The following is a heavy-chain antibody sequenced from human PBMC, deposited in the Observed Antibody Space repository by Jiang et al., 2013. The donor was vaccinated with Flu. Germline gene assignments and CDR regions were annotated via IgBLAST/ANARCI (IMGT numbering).Heavy chain of an antibody. J-gene: IGHJ4*02. V-gene: IGHV1-2*02. CDR2: INPNSGGA. CDR3: ARARGVATVTTAGNY. CDR1: GYSFIGYY. D-gene: IGHD4-17*01. Sequence: SGSELKKPGASVKVSCKASGYSFIGYYIHWVRQAPGQGLEWMGWINPNSGGATYAQKFQGRVTMTRDTSVSIGYMELSRLKSDDTAVYYCARARGVATVTTAGNYWGQGTLVTVSS.